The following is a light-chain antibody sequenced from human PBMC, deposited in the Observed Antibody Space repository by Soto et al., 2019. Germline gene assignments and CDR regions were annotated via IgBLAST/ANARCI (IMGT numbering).Light chain of an antibody. J-gene: IGKJ1*01. V-gene: IGKV1-5*01. CDR1: QSISSW. CDR3: QQYNSYST. CDR2: DAS. Sequence: IQMTQAPSTLSATAGDRVTITCRASQSISSWLAWYQHKPGKAPRLLMYDASILEIGVPSRFSGSGSGTEFSLTITSLQPDDFATYYCQQYNSYSTFGQGTKVDIK.